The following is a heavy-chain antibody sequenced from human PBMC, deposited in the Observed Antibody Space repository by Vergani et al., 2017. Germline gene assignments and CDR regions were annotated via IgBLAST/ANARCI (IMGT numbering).Heavy chain of an antibody. CDR3: ARDAGRLVPEYFQH. CDR2: IAYDGSNK. J-gene: IGHJ1*01. Sequence: QVQLVESGGGVVQPGRSLRLSCAASGFTFSSYGMPWVRQAPGKGLEWVAVIAYDGSNKYYADSVKGRFTISRDNSKNTLYLQMNSLRAEDTAVYYCARDAGRLVPEYFQHWGQGTLVTVSS. D-gene: IGHD6-19*01. CDR1: GFTFSSYG. V-gene: IGHV3-30*03.